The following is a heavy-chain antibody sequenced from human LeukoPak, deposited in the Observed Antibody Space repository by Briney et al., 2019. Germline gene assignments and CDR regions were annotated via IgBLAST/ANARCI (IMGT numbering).Heavy chain of an antibody. CDR2: IYYSGST. CDR3: ARVVLNLGGPLTFDI. J-gene: IGHJ3*02. D-gene: IGHD4/OR15-4a*01. Sequence: PSETLSLTCTVSGGSISSSSYYWGWIRQPPGKGLEWIGSIYYSGSTYYNPSLKSRVAISVDTSKNQFSLKLSSVTAADTAAYYCARVVLNLGGPLTFDIWGQGTMVTVSS. CDR1: GGSISSSSYY. V-gene: IGHV4-39*07.